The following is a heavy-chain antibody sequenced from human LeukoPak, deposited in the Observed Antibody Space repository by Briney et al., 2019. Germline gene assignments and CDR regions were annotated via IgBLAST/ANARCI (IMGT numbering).Heavy chain of an antibody. D-gene: IGHD4-17*01. CDR3: ARQTTVNTFDAFDI. J-gene: IGHJ3*02. Sequence: SETLSLTCTVSGGSISSYYWSWIRQPPGKGLEWIGYIYYSGSTNYNPSLKSRVTISVDTSKNQFSLKLSSVTAADTAVYYCARQTTVNTFDAFDIWGQGTMVTVSS. CDR2: IYYSGST. CDR1: GGSISSYY. V-gene: IGHV4-59*08.